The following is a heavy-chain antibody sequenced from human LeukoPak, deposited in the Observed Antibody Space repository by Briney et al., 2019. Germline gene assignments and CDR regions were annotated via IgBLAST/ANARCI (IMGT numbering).Heavy chain of an antibody. V-gene: IGHV1-18*04. D-gene: IGHD3-16*01. Sequence: ASVKVSCTASGYTLTGYYLHWVRQAPGQGLEWMGWISAHDGNTNYAQKLQGRVTMTTDTSTSTACMELRTLRSDDTAVYYCARDHSYASRGGSFDYWGQGTLVTVSS. CDR2: ISAHDGNT. CDR3: ARDHSYASRGGSFDY. J-gene: IGHJ4*02. CDR1: GYTLTGYY.